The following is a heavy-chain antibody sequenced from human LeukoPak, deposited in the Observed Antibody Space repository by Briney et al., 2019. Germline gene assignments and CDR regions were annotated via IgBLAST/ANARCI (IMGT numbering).Heavy chain of an antibody. Sequence: SVKVSCKASGGTFSSYAISWVRQAPGQGLEWMGGIIPIFGTANYAQKFQGRVTITADESTSTAYMELSSLRSEDTAVYYCARSYLRYFDWLLHWGQGTLVTVSS. CDR2: IIPIFGTA. D-gene: IGHD3-9*01. J-gene: IGHJ4*02. CDR1: GGTFSSYA. CDR3: ARSYLRYFDWLLH. V-gene: IGHV1-69*13.